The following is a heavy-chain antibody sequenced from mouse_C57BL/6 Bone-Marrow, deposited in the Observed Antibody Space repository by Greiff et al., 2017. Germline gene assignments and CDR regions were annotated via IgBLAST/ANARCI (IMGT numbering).Heavy chain of an antibody. CDR1: GYTFTSYW. D-gene: IGHD1-1*02. V-gene: IGHV1-7*01. Sequence: QVQLQQSGAELAKPGASVTLSCKASGYTFTSYWMHWVKQRPGQGLEWIGYINPSSGYTKSNQKFKDKATLTADKSSITAYMQLSSLTYEDSSVYYCAGLWPFAYWGQGTMVTVSA. CDR3: AGLWPFAY. CDR2: INPSSGYT. J-gene: IGHJ3*01.